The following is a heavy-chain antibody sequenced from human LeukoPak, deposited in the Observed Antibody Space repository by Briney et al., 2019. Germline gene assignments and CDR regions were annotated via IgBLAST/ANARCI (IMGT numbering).Heavy chain of an antibody. D-gene: IGHD3-10*01. Sequence: PSETLSLTCTVSGGSISSYYWSWIRQPPGKGLEWIGYIYYSGSTNYNPSLKSRVTISADTSKNQFSLKLSSVTAADTAVYYCARAPSTYFYGLGTYSNYFDYWGQGTLVTVSS. J-gene: IGHJ4*02. CDR3: ARAPSTYFYGLGTYSNYFDY. CDR1: GGSISSYY. V-gene: IGHV4-59*01. CDR2: IYYSGST.